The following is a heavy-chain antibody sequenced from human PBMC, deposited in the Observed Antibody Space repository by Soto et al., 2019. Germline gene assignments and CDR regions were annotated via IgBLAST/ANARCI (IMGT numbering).Heavy chain of an antibody. V-gene: IGHV2-5*02. CDR3: AHVFTSLAPFDS. D-gene: IGHD3-10*02. CDR1: GFSLSTSGVG. J-gene: IGHJ4*02. Sequence: QIILKESGPTLVKPTQTLTLTCTFSGFSLSTSGVGVGWIRQPPGKALEWLGFIYWDEDKRYSPSLKSRLTITKDTSKSQVVLTMTNMDPVDTATYYCAHVFTSLAPFDSWGQGTLVTVSA. CDR2: IYWDEDK.